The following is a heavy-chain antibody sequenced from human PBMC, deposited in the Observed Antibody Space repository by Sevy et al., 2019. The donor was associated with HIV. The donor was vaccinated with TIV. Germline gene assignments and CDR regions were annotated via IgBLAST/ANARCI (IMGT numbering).Heavy chain of an antibody. CDR3: ARRAARYCSSTSCYDFDY. CDR2: IYYSGST. Sequence: SETLSLTCTVSGGSISSYYWSWIRQPPGKGLEWIGYIYYSGSTNYNPSLKSRVTISVDTSKNQFSLKLSSVTAADTAVYYCARRAARYCSSTSCYDFDYWGQGTLVTVS. D-gene: IGHD2-2*01. CDR1: GGSISSYY. V-gene: IGHV4-59*01. J-gene: IGHJ4*02.